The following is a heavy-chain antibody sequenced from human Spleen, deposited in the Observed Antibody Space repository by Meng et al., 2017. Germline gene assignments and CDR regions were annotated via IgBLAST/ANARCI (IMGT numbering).Heavy chain of an antibody. CDR2: LQREDGET. J-gene: IGHJ4*02. CDR1: GYSLTELS. V-gene: IGHV1-24*01. D-gene: IGHD6-13*01. CDR3: VRDEDISAAGKLFGDY. Sequence: ASVKVSCKVSGYSLTELSMHWVRQAPGKGLEWMGGLQREDGETVYAQKFQGRVTMTGDTSISTAYMELSGLRSDDTAMYYCVRDEDISAAGKLFGDYWGQGTRVTVSS.